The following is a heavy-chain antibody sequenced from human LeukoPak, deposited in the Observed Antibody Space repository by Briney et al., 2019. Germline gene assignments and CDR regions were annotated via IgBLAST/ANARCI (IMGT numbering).Heavy chain of an antibody. J-gene: IGHJ4*02. V-gene: IGHV3-20*04. CDR2: INWNGGST. CDR1: GFTFDDYG. Sequence: PRGSLRLSCAASGFTFDDYGMSWVRQAPGKGLEWVSGINWNGGSTGYADSVKGRFTISRDNAKNSLYLQMNSLRAEDTALYYCARVFVEMATSLIDYWGQGTLVTVSS. CDR3: ARVFVEMATSLIDY. D-gene: IGHD5-24*01.